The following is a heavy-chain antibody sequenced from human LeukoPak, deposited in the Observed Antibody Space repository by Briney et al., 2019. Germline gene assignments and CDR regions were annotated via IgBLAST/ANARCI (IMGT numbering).Heavy chain of an antibody. D-gene: IGHD2-21*01. CDR1: GGSISSSNYY. V-gene: IGHV4-39*01. J-gene: IGHJ4*02. CDR2: IYYSGST. Sequence: PSETLSLTCTVSGGSISSSNYYWGWIRQPPGKGLEWTGSIYYSGSTYYNPSLKSRVTISVVTSKNQFSLKLSSVTAADTAVYYCARGGGDWGFHQSDYWGQGTLVTVSS. CDR3: ARGGGDWGFHQSDY.